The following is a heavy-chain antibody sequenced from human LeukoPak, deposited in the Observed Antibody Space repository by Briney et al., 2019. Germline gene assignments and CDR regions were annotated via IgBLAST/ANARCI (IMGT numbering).Heavy chain of an antibody. CDR2: INTDGSST. V-gene: IGHV3-74*01. J-gene: IGHJ4*02. CDR1: GFTFSSYW. Sequence: GGSLRLSCAASGFTFSSYWMHWVRQAPGKGLVWVSRINTDGSSTSYADSVKGRFTISRDNAKNTLYLQMNSLRAEDTAVYYCALAAAGTPGGYWGQGTLVTVSS. D-gene: IGHD6-13*01. CDR3: ALAAAGTPGGY.